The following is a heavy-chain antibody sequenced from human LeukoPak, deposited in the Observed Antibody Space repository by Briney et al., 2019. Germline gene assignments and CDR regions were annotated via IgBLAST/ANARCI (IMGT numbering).Heavy chain of an antibody. D-gene: IGHD5-18*01. CDR3: ARLGIQLTYYFDY. CDR2: IYPGDSDT. V-gene: IGHV5-51*01. J-gene: IGHJ4*02. Sequence: RGGALQISGQGSGSNFTRYWIGGVRPLPGKGVEGMGIIYPGDSDTRYSPSFQGQVTISADKSISTAYLQWSSLKASDTAMYYCARLGIQLTYYFDYWGQGTLVTVSS. CDR1: GSNFTRYW.